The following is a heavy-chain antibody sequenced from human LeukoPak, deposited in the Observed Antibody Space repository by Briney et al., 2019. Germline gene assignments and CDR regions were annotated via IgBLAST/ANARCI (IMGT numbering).Heavy chain of an antibody. D-gene: IGHD6-13*01. CDR3: ARHSSSWYGYNWFDP. CDR2: INHSGST. V-gene: IGHV4-34*01. J-gene: IGHJ5*02. CDR1: GESFSGYY. Sequence: SETLSFTCAVYGESFSGYYWSWIRQPPGKGLEWIGEINHSGSTNYNPSLKSRVTISVDTSKNQFSLKLSSVTAADTAVYYCARHSSSWYGYNWFDPWGQGTLVTVSS.